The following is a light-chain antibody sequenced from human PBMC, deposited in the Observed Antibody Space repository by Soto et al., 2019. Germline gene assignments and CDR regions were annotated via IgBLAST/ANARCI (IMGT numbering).Light chain of an antibody. CDR1: QSVSND. Sequence: EIVLTQSPATLSVSPGERATLSCRASQSVSNDLAWYQQQPGQAPRLLIYGASTTATGIPARFSGSGSGTEFTLTIDSLQSEDFAVYYCLHYKDWPRWTFGQGTKGDIK. V-gene: IGKV3-15*01. J-gene: IGKJ1*01. CDR3: LHYKDWPRWT. CDR2: GAS.